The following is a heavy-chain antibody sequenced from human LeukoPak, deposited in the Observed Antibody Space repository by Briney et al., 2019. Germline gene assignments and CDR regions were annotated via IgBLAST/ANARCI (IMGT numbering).Heavy chain of an antibody. V-gene: IGHV1-2*02. Sequence: ASVTVPCRASGYTFTAHYIHWVRQATGQGREWMGWIDPNRCGTNYAQKFLGSVTMTGDTSINPAFMELSRLRSDDTAIYYCASGRGTTMVRGVITNYFDLWGRGSLVTVSS. CDR3: ASGRGTTMVRGVITNYFDL. D-gene: IGHD3-10*01. CDR2: IDPNRCGT. CDR1: GYTFTAHY. J-gene: IGHJ2*01.